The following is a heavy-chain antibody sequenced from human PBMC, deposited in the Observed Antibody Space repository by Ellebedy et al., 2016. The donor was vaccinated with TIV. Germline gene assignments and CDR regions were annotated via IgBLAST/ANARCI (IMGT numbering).Heavy chain of an antibody. V-gene: IGHV4-34*01. Sequence: SETLSLTXAVYGGSFSGYYWSWIRQPPGKGLEWIGEINHSGSTNYNPSLKSRVTISVDTSKNQFSLKLSSVTAADTAVYYCARDRDSYFDYWGQGTLVTVSS. CDR3: ARDRDSYFDY. J-gene: IGHJ4*02. CDR1: GGSFSGYY. D-gene: IGHD3-10*01. CDR2: INHSGST.